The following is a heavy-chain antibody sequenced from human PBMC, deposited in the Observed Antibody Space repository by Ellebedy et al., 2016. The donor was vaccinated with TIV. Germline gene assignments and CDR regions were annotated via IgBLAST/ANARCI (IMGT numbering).Heavy chain of an antibody. J-gene: IGHJ6*02. Sequence: GGSLGLSXAASGFTFSSYWMSWVRQAPGKGLEWVANIKQDGSEKYYVDSVKGRFTISRDNAKNSLYLQMNSLRAEDTAVYYCAREVGYSYGLTNIYYYYGTDVWGQGTTVTVSS. CDR3: AREVGYSYGLTNIYYYYGTDV. CDR2: IKQDGSEK. D-gene: IGHD5-18*01. V-gene: IGHV3-7*01. CDR1: GFTFSSYW.